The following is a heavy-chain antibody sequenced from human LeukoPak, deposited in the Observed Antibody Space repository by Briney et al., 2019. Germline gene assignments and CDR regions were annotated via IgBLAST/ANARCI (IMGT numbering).Heavy chain of an antibody. V-gene: IGHV1-8*03. D-gene: IGHD3-22*01. J-gene: IGHJ4*02. CDR2: INPTSGNT. Sequence: CINPTSGNTGYAQNFQRRVTITRNTSISTAYMELSSLRSEDTAVYYCARGLSRGTDDKGYWGQGTLVTVSS. CDR3: ARGLSRGTDDKGY.